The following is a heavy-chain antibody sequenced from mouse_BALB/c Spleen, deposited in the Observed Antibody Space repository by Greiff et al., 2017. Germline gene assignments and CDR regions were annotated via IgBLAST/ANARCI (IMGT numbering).Heavy chain of an antibody. CDR3: ARRWLLRGFAY. V-gene: IGHV1-9*01. CDR2: ILPGSGST. CDR1: GYTFSSYW. Sequence: QVQLQQSGAELMKPGASVKISCKATGYTFSSYWIEWVKQRPGHGLEWIGEILPGSGSTNYNEKFKGKATFTADTSSNTAYMQLSSLTSEDSAVYYCARRWLLRGFAYWGQGTLVTVSA. J-gene: IGHJ3*01. D-gene: IGHD2-3*01.